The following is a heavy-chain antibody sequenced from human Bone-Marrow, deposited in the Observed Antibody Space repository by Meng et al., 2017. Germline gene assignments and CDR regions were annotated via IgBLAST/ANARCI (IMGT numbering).Heavy chain of an antibody. J-gene: IGHJ4*02. CDR1: GFTFSNYA. Sequence: GESLKISCVVSGFTFSNYAMNWVRQAPGKGLEWVAVISYDGSNKYYADSVKGRFTISRDNSKNTLYLQMNSLRAEDTAVYYCARASSGSYYFDLDYWGQGTLVTVSS. V-gene: IGHV3-30*04. CDR2: ISYDGSNK. CDR3: ARASSGSYYFDLDY. D-gene: IGHD1-26*01.